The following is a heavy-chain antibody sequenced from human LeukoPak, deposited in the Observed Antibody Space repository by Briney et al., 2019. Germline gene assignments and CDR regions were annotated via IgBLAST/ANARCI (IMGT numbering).Heavy chain of an antibody. CDR2: TYYRSKWSK. CDR3: ARGKDTELFY. D-gene: IGHD5-18*01. J-gene: IGHJ4*02. CDR1: GDSVSSNSAA. Sequence: QTLSLTCVVSGDSVSSNSAAWNWLRQSPSRGLEGLGSTYYRSKWSKDYAVSVKSRITINPDTSKNQFSLQLNSVTPEDTAVYYCARGKDTELFYWGQGTLVTVSS. V-gene: IGHV6-1*01.